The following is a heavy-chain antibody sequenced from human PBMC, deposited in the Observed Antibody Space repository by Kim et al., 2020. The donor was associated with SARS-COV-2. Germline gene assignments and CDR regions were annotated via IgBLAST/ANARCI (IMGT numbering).Heavy chain of an antibody. Sequence: SETLSLTCAVYGGSFSGYYWSWIRQPPGKGLEWIGEINHSGSTNYNPSLKSRVTISVDTSKNQFSLKLSSVTAADTAVYYCARGKGTVPIWGQGTLVTVS. J-gene: IGHJ4*02. V-gene: IGHV4-34*01. D-gene: IGHD4-17*01. CDR2: INHSGST. CDR3: ARGKGTVPI. CDR1: GGSFSGYY.